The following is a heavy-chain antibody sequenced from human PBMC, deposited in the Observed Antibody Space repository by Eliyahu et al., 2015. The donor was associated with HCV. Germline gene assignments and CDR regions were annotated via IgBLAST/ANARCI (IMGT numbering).Heavy chain of an antibody. D-gene: IGHD5-18*01. CDR1: GGSISSSNW. Sequence: QVQLQESGPGLVKPSGTLSLTCAXSGGSISSSNWWSWVRQPPGKGLEWVGEIYHSGSTNYNPSLKSRVTISVDKSKNQFSLKLSSVTAADTAVYYCARRVPYSYGYSGYFDYWGQGTLVTVSS. CDR2: IYHSGST. CDR3: ARRVPYSYGYSGYFDY. V-gene: IGHV4-4*02. J-gene: IGHJ4*02.